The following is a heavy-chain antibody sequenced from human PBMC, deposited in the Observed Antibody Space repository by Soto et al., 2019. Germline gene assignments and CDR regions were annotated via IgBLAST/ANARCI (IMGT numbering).Heavy chain of an antibody. Sequence: SHSRSVTCGVSGDGVASNCAAWNWIKQSPSRGLEWLGRTYYRSKWYNDYAVSVKSRITINPDTSTNQFSLQLNSVTPEDTPVDYCARGLPGRAAAGLYCFVCWGQGTLVTVSS. J-gene: IGHJ4*02. CDR1: GDGVASNCAA. V-gene: IGHV6-1*01. CDR2: TYYRSKWYN. D-gene: IGHD6-13*01. CDR3: ARGLPGRAAAGLYCFVC.